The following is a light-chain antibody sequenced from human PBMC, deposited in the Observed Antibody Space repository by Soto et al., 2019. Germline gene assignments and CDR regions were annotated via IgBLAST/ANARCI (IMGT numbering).Light chain of an antibody. J-gene: IGKJ5*01. CDR2: ATS. Sequence: EISLTQYASSLAASGGDRLTLTGRASRHVNIELNCYQHKPGKGPPLLIHATSNLQIGVPSRISGGGSGKEFTITISSLEPDFFGSYYCQHSYKMPSFGPGTRLEIK. V-gene: IGKV1-39*01. CDR1: RHVNIE. CDR3: QHSYKMPS.